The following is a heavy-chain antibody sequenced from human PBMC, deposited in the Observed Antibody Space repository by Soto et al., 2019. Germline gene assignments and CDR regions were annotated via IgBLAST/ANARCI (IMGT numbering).Heavy chain of an antibody. CDR3: ARGVVPAAMPLDP. CDR2: FYHSGIT. V-gene: IGHV4-4*02. Sequence: QVQLQESGPGLVKPSGTLSLTCAVSGGSISSSNWWSWVRQTPGKGLEWIGEFYHSGITNYNPSLKSRVTIPVAKSKNQFSLKLSSVTAADTAVYYCARGVVPAAMPLDPWGQGTLVTVSS. CDR1: GGSISSSNW. D-gene: IGHD2-2*01. J-gene: IGHJ5*02.